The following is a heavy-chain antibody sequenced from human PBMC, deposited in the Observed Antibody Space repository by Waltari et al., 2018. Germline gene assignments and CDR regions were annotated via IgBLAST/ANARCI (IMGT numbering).Heavy chain of an antibody. J-gene: IGHJ6*02. CDR2: INHSGST. D-gene: IGHD5-12*01. Sequence: QVQLQQWGAGLLKPSETLSLTCAVYGGSFSGYYWSWIRQTPGKGLEWIGEINHSGSTNYNPSLKSRVTISVDTSKNQFSLKLSSVTAADTAVYYCARGKRRGYYYYYGMDVWGQGTTVTVSS. CDR3: ARGKRRGYYYYYGMDV. CDR1: GGSFSGYY. V-gene: IGHV4-34*01.